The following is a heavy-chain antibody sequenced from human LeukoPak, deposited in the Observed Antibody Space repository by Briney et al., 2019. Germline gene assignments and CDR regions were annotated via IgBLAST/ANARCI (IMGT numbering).Heavy chain of an antibody. D-gene: IGHD5-24*01. Sequence: GGSLRLSCAASGFTFSDYYMSWIRQAPGKGLEWVSYISSSGSTIYYADSVKGRFTISRVNAKNSLYLQMNSLRAEDTAVYYCASSAPKRWLQYSGALDIWGQGTMVTVSS. V-gene: IGHV3-11*01. CDR2: ISSSGSTI. CDR3: ASSAPKRWLQYSGALDI. J-gene: IGHJ3*02. CDR1: GFTFSDYY.